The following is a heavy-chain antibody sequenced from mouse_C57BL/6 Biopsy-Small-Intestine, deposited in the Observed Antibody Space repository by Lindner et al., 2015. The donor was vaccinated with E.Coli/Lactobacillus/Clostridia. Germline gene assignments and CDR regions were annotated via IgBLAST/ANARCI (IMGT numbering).Heavy chain of an antibody. Sequence: VQLQESGAELVKPGASVKISCKASGYAFSSYWMNWVKQRPGKGLEWIGQIYPGDGDTNYNGKFKGKATLTADKSFSTAYMQLSSLTSEDSAVYFCVRKDSSGPFAYWGQGTLVTVSA. CDR1: GYAFSSYW. V-gene: IGHV1-80*01. CDR3: VRKDSSGPFAY. D-gene: IGHD3-2*02. CDR2: IYPGDGDT. J-gene: IGHJ3*01.